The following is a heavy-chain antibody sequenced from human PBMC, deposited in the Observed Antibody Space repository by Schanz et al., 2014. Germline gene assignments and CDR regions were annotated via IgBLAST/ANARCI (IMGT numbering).Heavy chain of an antibody. V-gene: IGHV3-48*01. J-gene: IGHJ4*02. Sequence: EVHLLESGGGLVEPGGSLRLSCATSGFSLDIFAVSWVRQAPGKGLEWISYITYNGGTIYYADSVKGRFTISRDNAKNSLYLQMNSLRAEDTAVYYCARGGPAYYFDDWGQGTLVTVSS. CDR1: GFSLDIFA. CDR3: ARGGPAYYFDD. CDR2: ITYNGGTI.